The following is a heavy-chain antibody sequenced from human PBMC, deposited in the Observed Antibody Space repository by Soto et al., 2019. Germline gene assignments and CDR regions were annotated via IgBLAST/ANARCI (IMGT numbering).Heavy chain of an antibody. Sequence: SETLSLTCTVSGGSVSSNSYSWGWIRQPPGKGLEWIGYIYHSGSTYYNPSLKSRVTISLDRSKKQFSLKLSSVTAAETAVYYCARGMTTVTTLDYWGQGTLVTVSS. V-gene: IGHV4-30-2*01. CDR2: IYHSGST. J-gene: IGHJ4*02. CDR3: ARGMTTVTTLDY. D-gene: IGHD4-17*01. CDR1: GGSVSSNSYS.